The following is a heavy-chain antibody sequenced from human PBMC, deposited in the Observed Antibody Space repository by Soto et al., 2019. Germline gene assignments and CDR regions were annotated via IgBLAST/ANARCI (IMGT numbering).Heavy chain of an antibody. V-gene: IGHV3-30*18. D-gene: IGHD1-1*01. CDR1: GFSFNIFG. Sequence: GGSLRLSCATSGFSFNIFGMHWVRQAPGKALEWVGLISKNGDNQYYGDSAKGRFIISRDNPKNSLYLQLHSLRPDDTAVYYCAKDAYNAAFDVWGQGTMVTV. J-gene: IGHJ3*01. CDR3: AKDAYNAAFDV. CDR2: ISKNGDNQ.